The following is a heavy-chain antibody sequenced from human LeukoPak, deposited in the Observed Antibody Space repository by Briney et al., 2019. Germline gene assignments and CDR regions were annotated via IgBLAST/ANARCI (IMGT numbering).Heavy chain of an antibody. J-gene: IGHJ6*03. D-gene: IGHD5-12*01. Sequence: PGGSLRLSCAASGFTFSGSAMHWVRQASGKGLEWVGRIRSKANSYATAYAASVKGRFTISRDDSKNTAYLQMNSLKTEDTAVYYCTRVLTGGYDKRDPLYYYYYYMDVWGKGTTVTVSS. CDR2: IRSKANSYAT. V-gene: IGHV3-73*01. CDR1: GFTFSGSA. CDR3: TRVLTGGYDKRDPLYYYYYYMDV.